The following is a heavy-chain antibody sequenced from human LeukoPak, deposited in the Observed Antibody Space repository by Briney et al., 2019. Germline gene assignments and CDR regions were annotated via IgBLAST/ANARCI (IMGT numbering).Heavy chain of an antibody. D-gene: IGHD3-22*01. Sequence: SQTLSLTCTVSGGSISSGAYFWSWIRQPAGKRLEWIGRIYTSGSTNYNPSLKSRVTISVDTSKNQFSLKLSSVTAADTAVYYCARDQNYYDSSGYYLNAFDIWGQGTMVTVSS. CDR2: IYTSGST. J-gene: IGHJ3*02. CDR1: GGSISSGAYF. CDR3: ARDQNYYDSSGYYLNAFDI. V-gene: IGHV4-61*02.